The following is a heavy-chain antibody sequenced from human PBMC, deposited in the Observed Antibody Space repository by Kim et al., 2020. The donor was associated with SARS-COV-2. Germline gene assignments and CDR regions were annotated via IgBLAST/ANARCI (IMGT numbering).Heavy chain of an antibody. J-gene: IGHJ2*01. CDR2: ISSSSSST. CDR1: GFTFSDYY. D-gene: IGHD7-27*01. CDR3: ARTGDLGFSTNWYFDL. Sequence: GGSLRLSCAASGFTFSDYYMTWIRQAPGKGLEWVSNISSSSSSTNYADSVKGRFTISRDNAKNSLYLQMNSLRAEDTAVYYCARTGDLGFSTNWYFDLWGRGTLVTVSS. V-gene: IGHV3-11*03.